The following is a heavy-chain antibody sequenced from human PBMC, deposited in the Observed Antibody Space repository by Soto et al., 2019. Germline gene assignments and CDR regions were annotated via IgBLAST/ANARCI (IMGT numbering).Heavy chain of an antibody. CDR3: ARVGCISTSCYGTFDY. V-gene: IGHV3-30-3*01. CDR2: ISYDGSNK. Sequence: QVQLVESGGGVVQPGRSLRLSCAASGFTFSSYAMHWVRQAPGKGLEWVAVISYDGSNKYYADSVKGRFTISRDNSKNTLDLQMNSLRAEDTAVYYCARVGCISTSCYGTFDYWGQGTLVTVSS. D-gene: IGHD2-2*01. J-gene: IGHJ4*02. CDR1: GFTFSSYA.